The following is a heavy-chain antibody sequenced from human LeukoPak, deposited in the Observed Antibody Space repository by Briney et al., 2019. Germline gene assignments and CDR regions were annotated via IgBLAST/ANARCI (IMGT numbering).Heavy chain of an antibody. CDR1: GGTFSSYA. Sequence: ASVKVSCKASGGTFSSYAISWVRQAPGQGLEWMGGIIPIFGTASYAQKFQGRVTITADESTSTAYMELSSLRSEGTAVYYCARGRLPGYCSGGSCRARGAFDIRGQGTMVTVSS. D-gene: IGHD2-15*01. J-gene: IGHJ3*02. CDR3: ARGRLPGYCSGGSCRARGAFDI. V-gene: IGHV1-69*13. CDR2: IIPIFGTA.